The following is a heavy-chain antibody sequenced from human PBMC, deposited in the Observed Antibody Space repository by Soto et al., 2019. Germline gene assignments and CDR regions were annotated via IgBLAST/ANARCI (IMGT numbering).Heavy chain of an antibody. CDR1: CCSVSSGSYY. J-gene: IGHJ6*02. CDR3: ARDHIVVVTASPYYYYYGMDV. Sequence: ETLSLNWTVSCCSVSSGSYYWSWIRQPPGEGLEWIGYIYYSGSTNYNPSLKSRVTISVDTSKNQFSLKLSSVTAADTAVYYCARDHIVVVTASPYYYYYGMDVWGQGTTVTVSS. D-gene: IGHD2-21*02. V-gene: IGHV4-61*01. CDR2: IYYSGST.